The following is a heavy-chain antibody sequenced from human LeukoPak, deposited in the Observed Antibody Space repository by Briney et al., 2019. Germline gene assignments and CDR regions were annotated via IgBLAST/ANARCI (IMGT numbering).Heavy chain of an antibody. J-gene: IGHJ5*02. CDR1: GYTFTGYY. Sequence: GASVKVSCKASGYTFTGYYMHWVRQAPGQGLEWMGWINPNSGNTGYAQKFQGRVTITRNTSISTAYMELSSLRSEDTAVYYCARGKYSSSAWWFDPWGQGTLVTVSS. CDR2: INPNSGNT. D-gene: IGHD6-6*01. V-gene: IGHV1-8*03. CDR3: ARGKYSSSAWWFDP.